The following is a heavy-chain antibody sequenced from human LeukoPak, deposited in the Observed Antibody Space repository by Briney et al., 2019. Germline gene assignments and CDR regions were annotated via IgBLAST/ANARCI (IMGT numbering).Heavy chain of an antibody. CDR1: GFTFTSTV. CDR3: AGLGYSSSSGPYNWFDP. V-gene: IGHV3-48*01. D-gene: IGHD6-6*01. J-gene: IGHJ5*02. CDR2: ISSSSSTI. Sequence: PGGSLRLSCAASGFTFTSTVMTWVRQAPGKGLEWVSYISSSSSTIYYADSVKGRFTISRDNAKNSLYLQMNSLRAEDTAVYYCAGLGYSSSSGPYNWFDPWGQGTLVTVSS.